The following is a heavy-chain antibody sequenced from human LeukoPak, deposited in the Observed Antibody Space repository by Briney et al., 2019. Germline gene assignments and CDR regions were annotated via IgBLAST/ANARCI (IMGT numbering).Heavy chain of an antibody. CDR3: AALTGDYSIEGDYYYYYMDV. V-gene: IGHV1-58*02. CDR1: GFTFTSSA. D-gene: IGHD2-21*01. CDR2: IVVGSGNT. J-gene: IGHJ6*03. Sequence: ASVKVSCKASGFTFTSSAMQWVRQARGQRLEWIGWIVVGSGNTNYAQKFQERVTITRDMSTSTAYMELSSLRSEDTAVYYYAALTGDYSIEGDYYYYYMDVWGKGTTVTVSS.